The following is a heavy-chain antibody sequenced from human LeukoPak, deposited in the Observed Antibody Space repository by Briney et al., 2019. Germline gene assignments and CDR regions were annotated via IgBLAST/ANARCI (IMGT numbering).Heavy chain of an antibody. Sequence: ASVKVSCKASGYTFTSYGISWVRQAPGQGLEWMGWISAYNGNTNYAQKLRGRVTMTTDTSTSTAYMELRSLRSDDTAVYYCARQPRDYYYDSSGYYYFDYWGQGTLVTVSS. CDR3: ARQPRDYYYDSSGYYYFDY. CDR2: ISAYNGNT. D-gene: IGHD3-22*01. J-gene: IGHJ4*02. CDR1: GYTFTSYG. V-gene: IGHV1-18*01.